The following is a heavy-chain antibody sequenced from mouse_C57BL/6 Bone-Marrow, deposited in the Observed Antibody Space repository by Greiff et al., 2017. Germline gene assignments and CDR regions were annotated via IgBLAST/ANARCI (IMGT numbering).Heavy chain of an antibody. CDR1: GFTFSSYG. D-gene: IGHD1-1*01. CDR2: ISSGGSYT. J-gene: IGHJ4*01. Sequence: EVQLQQSGGDLVKPGGSLKLSCAASGFTFSSYGMSWVRQTPDKRLEWVATISSGGSYTYYPDSVKGRFTISRDNAKNTLYLQMSSLKSEDTAMYYCANYYGSPYAMDYWGQGTSVTVSS. V-gene: IGHV5-6*01. CDR3: ANYYGSPYAMDY.